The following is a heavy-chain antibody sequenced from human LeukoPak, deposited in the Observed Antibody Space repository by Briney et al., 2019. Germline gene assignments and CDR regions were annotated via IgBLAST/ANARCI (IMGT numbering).Heavy chain of an antibody. CDR3: VKSIYYDSSGPLDY. V-gene: IGHV3-9*03. CDR1: GFTFDDYA. J-gene: IGHJ4*02. CDR2: ISWNSGSI. D-gene: IGHD3-22*01. Sequence: PGGSLRLSCAASGFTFDDYAMHWVRQAPGKGLEWVSGISWNSGSIGYADSVKGRFTISRDNAKNSLYLQMNSLRPEDMALYYCVKSIYYDSSGPLDYWGQGTLVTVSS.